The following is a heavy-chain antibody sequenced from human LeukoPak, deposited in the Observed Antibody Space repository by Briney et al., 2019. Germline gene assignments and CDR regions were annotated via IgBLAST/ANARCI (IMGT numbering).Heavy chain of an antibody. CDR2: INADNGDT. J-gene: IGHJ5*02. Sequence: ASVKVSCKASGYTFTTYAMHWVRQAPGQRLEWMGWINADNGDTKYSQKFQGRVTITRDTSSSTAYMELSSLRSEDTGVYYCARGRYCTTTSCLNWFDPWGQGTLVTASS. CDR3: ARGRYCTTTSCLNWFDP. D-gene: IGHD2-2*01. V-gene: IGHV1-3*01. CDR1: GYTFTTYA.